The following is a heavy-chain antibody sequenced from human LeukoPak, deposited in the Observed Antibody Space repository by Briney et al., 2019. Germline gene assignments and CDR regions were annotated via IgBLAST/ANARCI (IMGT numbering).Heavy chain of an antibody. D-gene: IGHD4-11*01. CDR1: GGSISSYY. CDR2: IYYSGST. CDR3: ARAPLYSGHAEWFDP. V-gene: IGHV4-59*01. Sequence: SETLSLTCTVSGGSISSYYWSWIRQPPGKGLEWIGYIYYSGSTNYNPSLKSRVTISVDTSKNQFSLKLSSVTAADTAVYYCARAPLYSGHAEWFDPWGQGTLVTVSS. J-gene: IGHJ5*02.